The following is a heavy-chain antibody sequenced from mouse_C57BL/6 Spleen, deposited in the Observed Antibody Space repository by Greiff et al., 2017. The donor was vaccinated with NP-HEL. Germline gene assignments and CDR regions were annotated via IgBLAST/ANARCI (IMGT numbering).Heavy chain of an antibody. CDR3: TRDPGSSSGAMDY. J-gene: IGHJ4*01. CDR2: ISRGGDYI. V-gene: IGHV5-9-1*02. CDR1: GFTFSSYA. D-gene: IGHD1-1*01. Sequence: EVKLVESGEGLVKPGGSLKLSCAASGFTFSSYAMSWVRQTPEQRLEWVAYISRGGDYIYYADTVKGRFPISRDNARNTLYLQMISLKSEDTAMYYCTRDPGSSSGAMDYWGQGTSVTVSS.